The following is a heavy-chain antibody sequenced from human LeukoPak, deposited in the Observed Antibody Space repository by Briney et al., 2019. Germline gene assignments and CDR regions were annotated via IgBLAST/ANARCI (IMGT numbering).Heavy chain of an antibody. D-gene: IGHD3-10*01. CDR1: GGSTSSGGYY. J-gene: IGHJ4*02. Sequence: MTSETLSLTCTVSGGSTSSGGYYWSWIRQHPGKGLEWIGYIYYSGSTYYNPSLKSRVTISVDTSKNQFSLKLSSVTAADTAVYYCARRGGSGSYYSIGYWGQGTLVTVSS. CDR3: ARRGGSGSYYSIGY. V-gene: IGHV4-31*03. CDR2: IYYSGST.